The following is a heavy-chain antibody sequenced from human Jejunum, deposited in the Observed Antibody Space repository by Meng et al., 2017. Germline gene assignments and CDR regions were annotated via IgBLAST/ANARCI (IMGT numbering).Heavy chain of an antibody. J-gene: IGHJ4*02. CDR1: GDSMRISNYY. Sequence: QLQLQESGPGLVKPSETLSLTFTVSGDSMRISNYYWGWIRQPPGKGLQWIGTIYYTGSTDYSPSLKSRVTISVDTSKKQFSLSLTSVTAADTAIYYCVRQRYCYSAGCYSDSWGQGTLVTVSS. CDR3: VRQRYCYSAGCYSDS. V-gene: IGHV4-39*01. D-gene: IGHD2-15*01. CDR2: IYYTGST.